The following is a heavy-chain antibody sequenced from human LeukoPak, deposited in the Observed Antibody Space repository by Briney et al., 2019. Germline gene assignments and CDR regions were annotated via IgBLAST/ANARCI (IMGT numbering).Heavy chain of an antibody. Sequence: PGGSLRPSCAVSGFIFSSYDMYWVRQAPGKGLESVSGISSNGGSTYYANSVKGRFTISRDNSKNTLYLQMGSLRAEDMAVYYCARAYDHDYGDYYFDYWGQGTLVTVSS. D-gene: IGHD4-17*01. CDR1: GFIFSSYD. J-gene: IGHJ4*02. V-gene: IGHV3-64*01. CDR2: ISSNGGST. CDR3: ARAYDHDYGDYYFDY.